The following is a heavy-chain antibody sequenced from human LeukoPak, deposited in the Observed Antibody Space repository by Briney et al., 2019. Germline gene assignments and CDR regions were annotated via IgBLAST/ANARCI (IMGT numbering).Heavy chain of an antibody. J-gene: IGHJ4*02. Sequence: GGSLRLSCAASGFTFSSYSMNWVRQAPGKGLEWVSSISSSSSYIYYADSVKSRFTISRDNAKNSLYLQMNSLRAEDTAVYYCARDQYRGGATPDYWGQGTLVTVSS. CDR2: ISSSSSYI. CDR3: ARDQYRGGATPDY. CDR1: GFTFSSYS. D-gene: IGHD1-26*01. V-gene: IGHV3-21*01.